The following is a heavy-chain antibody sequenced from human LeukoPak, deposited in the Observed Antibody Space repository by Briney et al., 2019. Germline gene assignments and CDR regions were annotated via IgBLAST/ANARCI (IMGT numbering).Heavy chain of an antibody. V-gene: IGHV3-53*01. CDR3: ARGNGYISGRVDYNWFDP. Sequence: PGGSLRLSCAASGSTVSSHYMSWVRQAPGKGLEWVSVLYSGGTINYADSVRGRFTISRDNSRNTLYLQMNSLKAEDTAVYFCARGNGYISGRVDYNWFDPWGQGTLVTVSS. D-gene: IGHD5-18*01. CDR1: GSTVSSHY. J-gene: IGHJ5*02. CDR2: LYSGGTI.